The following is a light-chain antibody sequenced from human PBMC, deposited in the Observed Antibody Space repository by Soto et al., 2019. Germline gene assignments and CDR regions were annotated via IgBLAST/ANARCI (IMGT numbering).Light chain of an antibody. Sequence: LTQPPSASGSPGQSVTISCTGTSSDVGGYNYVSWYQQHPGKAPKLMIYEVSKRPSGVPDRFSGSKSGNTASLTVSGLQAEDEADYYCSSYAGSLYVFGTGTKSPS. V-gene: IGLV2-8*01. J-gene: IGLJ1*01. CDR1: SSDVGGYNY. CDR3: SSYAGSLYV. CDR2: EVS.